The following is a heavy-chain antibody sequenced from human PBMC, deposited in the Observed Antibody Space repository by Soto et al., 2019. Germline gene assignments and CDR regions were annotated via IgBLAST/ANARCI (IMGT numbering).Heavy chain of an antibody. D-gene: IGHD3-22*01. CDR3: ARGDYYDTSGLFSDAFDI. Sequence: EVQLVESGGGLVQPGGSLRLSCAASGFTFSTYWMSWVRQAPGKGLEWVANIKPDGSEKWYVDSVKGRFTISRDNAKSSLYLQMDSLRDEDTAVYYCARGDYYDTSGLFSDAFDIWGQGTMVTVSS. CDR2: IKPDGSEK. CDR1: GFTFSTYW. J-gene: IGHJ3*02. V-gene: IGHV3-7*04.